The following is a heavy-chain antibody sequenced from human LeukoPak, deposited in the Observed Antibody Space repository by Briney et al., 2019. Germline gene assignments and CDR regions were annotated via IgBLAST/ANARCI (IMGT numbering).Heavy chain of an antibody. D-gene: IGHD2-8*02. Sequence: PSETLSLTCTGSGGSISSYYWSWIRQPPGKGLEWIGRIYTSGSTNYNPSLKSRVTMSVDTSKNQFSLKLSSVTDADTAVYYCARSRVGYCTGGVCPWYFDLWGRGTLVTVSS. CDR2: IYTSGST. CDR3: ARSRVGYCTGGVCPWYFDL. CDR1: GGSISSYY. V-gene: IGHV4-4*07. J-gene: IGHJ2*01.